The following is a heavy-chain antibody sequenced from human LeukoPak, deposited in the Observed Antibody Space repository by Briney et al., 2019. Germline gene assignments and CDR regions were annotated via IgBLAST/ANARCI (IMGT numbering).Heavy chain of an antibody. CDR2: MYNSGST. J-gene: IGHJ4*02. D-gene: IGHD4-17*01. V-gene: IGHV4-59*01. CDR1: GGSISGSY. Sequence: SETLSLTCSVSGGSISGSYWSWIRQPPGKGLEWIAYMYNSGSTNYNPSLKSRVTISIDTSKNQFSLKLSSLTAADTAIYYCARGIESYGDYGYWGQGILVTVSS. CDR3: ARGIESYGDYGY.